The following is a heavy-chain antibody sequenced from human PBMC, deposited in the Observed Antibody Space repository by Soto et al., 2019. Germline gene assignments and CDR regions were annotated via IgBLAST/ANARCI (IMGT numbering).Heavy chain of an antibody. CDR3: ARTFLGELSLLTYFDY. J-gene: IGHJ4*02. CDR1: GFTFSSYW. D-gene: IGHD3-16*02. CDR2: IKQDGSEK. V-gene: IGHV3-7*01. Sequence: GGSLRLSCAASGFTFSSYWMSWVRQAPGKGLEWVANIKQDGSEKYYVDSVKGRFTISRDNAKNSLYLQMNSLRAEDTAVYYCARTFLGELSLLTYFDYWGQGTLVTVSS.